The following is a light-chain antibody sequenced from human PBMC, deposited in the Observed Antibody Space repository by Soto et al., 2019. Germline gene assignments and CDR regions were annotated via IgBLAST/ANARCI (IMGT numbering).Light chain of an antibody. Sequence: EIVLTQSPATLSVSPGARATLSCRASQSISTNLAWYQQKPGQAPRLLIYGPSTRAPGIPARFSGSGSGTEFTLTISSLQSEDFAIYYCQQYNNWPPWTFGQGTK. CDR2: GPS. V-gene: IGKV3-15*01. CDR3: QQYNNWPPWT. CDR1: QSISTN. J-gene: IGKJ1*01.